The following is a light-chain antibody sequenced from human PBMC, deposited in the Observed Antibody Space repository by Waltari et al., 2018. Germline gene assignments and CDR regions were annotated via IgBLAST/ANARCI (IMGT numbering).Light chain of an antibody. CDR2: GAS. V-gene: IGKV3-15*01. J-gene: IGKJ1*01. CDR1: QGVSSN. Sequence: EIVMTQSPATMSVSPGDRATLSCRASQGVSSNLAWYKQRRGQAPRLLIYGASTRAAGTPARFSGSGFETEFTLTNSSQQSEDVAVYYCQHYKNWAHWTFGQGTKVEIK. CDR3: QHYKNWAHWT.